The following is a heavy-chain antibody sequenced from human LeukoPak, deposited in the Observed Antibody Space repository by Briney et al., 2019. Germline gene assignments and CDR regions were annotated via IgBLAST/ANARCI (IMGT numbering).Heavy chain of an antibody. V-gene: IGHV3-11*05. J-gene: IGHJ5*02. CDR3: ARDPGATVTKWNWFDP. D-gene: IGHD4-17*01. CDR1: GFTFSDYY. Sequence: PGGSLRLSCAASGFTFSDYYMSWIRQAPGKGLEWVSYISSSSSYTNYADSVKGRFTISRDNAKNSLYLQMNSLRAEDTAVYYCARDPGATVTKWNWFDPWGQGTLVTVSS. CDR2: ISSSSSYT.